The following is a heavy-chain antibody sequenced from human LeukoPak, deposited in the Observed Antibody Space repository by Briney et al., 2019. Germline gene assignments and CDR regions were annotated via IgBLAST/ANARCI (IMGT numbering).Heavy chain of an antibody. Sequence: ASVKVSCKASGYTFTSYDINWVRQAPGQGLEWMGWINTNTGNPTYAQGFTGRFVFSLDTSVSTAYLQISSLKAEDTAVYYCASSYYYDSSGTGRAFDIWGQGTMVTVSS. V-gene: IGHV7-4-1*02. CDR1: GYTFTSYD. J-gene: IGHJ3*02. D-gene: IGHD3-22*01. CDR3: ASSYYYDSSGTGRAFDI. CDR2: INTNTGNP.